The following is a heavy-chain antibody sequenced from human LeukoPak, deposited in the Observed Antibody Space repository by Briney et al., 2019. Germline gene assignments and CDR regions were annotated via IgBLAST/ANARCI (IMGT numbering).Heavy chain of an antibody. CDR1: GYTFTNNF. CDR2: ISSTGSFT. CDR3: ARDISARDEAWWFDP. D-gene: IGHD5-24*01. Sequence: ASVKISCKAFGYTFTNNFMHWVRQAPGQGPEWMALISSTGSFTAYAQKFQGRVTLTRDLSTSTDYLELRSLRSEDTAVYYCARDISARDEAWWFDPWGQGTLVTVSS. J-gene: IGHJ5*02. V-gene: IGHV1-46*01.